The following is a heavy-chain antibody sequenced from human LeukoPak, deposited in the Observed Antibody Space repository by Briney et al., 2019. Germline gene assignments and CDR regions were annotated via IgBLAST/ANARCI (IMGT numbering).Heavy chain of an antibody. V-gene: IGHV4-39*01. CDR3: ARGPFYDSSGYYYRPFDY. CDR2: IYYSGST. D-gene: IGHD3-22*01. CDR1: GGSISSSGYY. J-gene: IGHJ4*02. Sequence: SETLSLTCTVSGGSISSSGYYWGWIRQPPGKGLEWIGSIYYSGSTYYNPSLKSRVSLSVDTSKKQFSLKLSSVTAADTAVYYCARGPFYDSSGYYYRPFDYWGQGTLVTVSS.